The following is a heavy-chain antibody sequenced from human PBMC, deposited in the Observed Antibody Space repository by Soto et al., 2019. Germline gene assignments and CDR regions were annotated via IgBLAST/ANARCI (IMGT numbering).Heavy chain of an antibody. CDR1: GFSLSTSGVG. Sequence: QITLKESGPTLVKPTQTLTLTCTFSGFSLSTSGVGVGWIRQPPGKALEWLALIYWDDDKRYSPSLKSRLTITKDTSKNQEVLTMTNMDPVDTATYYCALESVVLLWFGGFDPWGQGTLVTVSS. J-gene: IGHJ5*02. CDR2: IYWDDDK. D-gene: IGHD3-10*01. CDR3: ALESVVLLWFGGFDP. V-gene: IGHV2-5*02.